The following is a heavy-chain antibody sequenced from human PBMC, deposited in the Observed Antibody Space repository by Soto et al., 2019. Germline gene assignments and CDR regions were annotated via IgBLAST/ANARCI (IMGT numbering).Heavy chain of an antibody. D-gene: IGHD3-22*01. J-gene: IGHJ4*02. Sequence: PSDTLSLTCAVSGDSISSRNWWIWVRQSPCKGLEWIWEIYHSGSTNYNPSLKNRVTILVDKSKNQFSLELSSVTAADTAVYYCPRAPYDSNMAIDYWGQGTLVTVSS. CDR2: IYHSGST. CDR3: PRAPYDSNMAIDY. V-gene: IGHV4-4*02. CDR1: GDSISSRNW.